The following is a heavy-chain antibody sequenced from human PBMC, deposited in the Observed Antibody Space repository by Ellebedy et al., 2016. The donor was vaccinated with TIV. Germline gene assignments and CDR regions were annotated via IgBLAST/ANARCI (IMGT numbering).Heavy chain of an antibody. CDR3: ARSVVVAAIQYYYYAMDA. J-gene: IGHJ6*02. V-gene: IGHV1-69*13. Sequence: ASVKVSXKASAGTFSSYAISWVRQAPGQGLEWMGGIIPMFGTPNYAQKFQDRVTITADDSTRTAYMELRSLRSEDTAVYFCARSVVVAAIQYYYYAMDAWGQGTTVTVSS. CDR1: AGTFSSYA. D-gene: IGHD2-15*01. CDR2: IIPMFGTP.